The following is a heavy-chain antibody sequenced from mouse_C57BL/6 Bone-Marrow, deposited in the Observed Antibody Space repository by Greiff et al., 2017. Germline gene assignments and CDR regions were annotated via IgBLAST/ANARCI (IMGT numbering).Heavy chain of an antibody. V-gene: IGHV1-82*01. Sequence: VQLQQSGPELVKPGASVKISCKASGYAFSSSWMNWVKQRPGKGLEWIGRIYPGAGDTNYNGKFKGKATLTADKSSSPAYMQLSSLTSEDSAVYFCAVTTVVANWYFDVWGTGTTVTVSS. CDR1: GYAFSSSW. CDR3: AVTTVVANWYFDV. J-gene: IGHJ1*03. CDR2: IYPGAGDT. D-gene: IGHD1-1*01.